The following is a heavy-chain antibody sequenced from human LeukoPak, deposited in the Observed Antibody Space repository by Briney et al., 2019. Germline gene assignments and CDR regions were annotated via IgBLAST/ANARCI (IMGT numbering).Heavy chain of an antibody. J-gene: IGHJ3*01. CDR2: IYPGDSDT. CDR3: ARSGGNTLYGAFDV. D-gene: IGHD2-8*01. CDR1: GYSFSSYW. V-gene: IGHV5-51*07. Sequence: GESLKISCEGSGYSFSSYWIGWVHQMPGKGLEWMGIIYPGDSDTRYSPSFEGRVTMSADKSIGTAYLQWSSLKASDTAMYYCARSGGNTLYGAFDVWGQGTVVIVSS.